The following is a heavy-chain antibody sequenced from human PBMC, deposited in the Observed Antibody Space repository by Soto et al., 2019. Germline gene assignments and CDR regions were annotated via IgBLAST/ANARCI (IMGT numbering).Heavy chain of an antibody. CDR3: AKTTGRTGWDHFDS. CDR2: IHWNSGIT. D-gene: IGHD3-10*01. V-gene: IGHV3-9*01. Sequence: EVQLVESGGGLIQPGGSLRLSCAASGFTFDDYAMHWVRQAPGKGLEWVSGIHWNSGITAYADSVRGRFTISRDNAKNSLYLQMSSLRAEDTALYHCAKTTGRTGWDHFDSWGQGTLVTVSS. J-gene: IGHJ4*02. CDR1: GFTFDDYA.